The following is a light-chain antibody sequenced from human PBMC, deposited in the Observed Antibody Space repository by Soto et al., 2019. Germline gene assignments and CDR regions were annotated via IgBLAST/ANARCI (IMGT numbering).Light chain of an antibody. V-gene: IGKV3-20*01. CDR1: RSVSSRY. J-gene: IGKJ2*01. Sequence: EIVLTQSPGTLPLSPGERATLSCRASRSVSSRYLAWYQQKAGQAPRLLISGASSRATGIPDRFSGSGSGTDFTLIISRLEPEDFAMYYCHQYGYSPNTFGQGTKVEIK. CDR3: HQYGYSPNT. CDR2: GAS.